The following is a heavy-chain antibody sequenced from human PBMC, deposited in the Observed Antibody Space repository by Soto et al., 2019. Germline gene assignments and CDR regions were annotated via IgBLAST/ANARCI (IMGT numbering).Heavy chain of an antibody. CDR1: GFTFSAYA. V-gene: IGHV3-23*01. CDR2: LFGSGSGI. CDR3: ARDGSITIFGVVTLGYMDV. Sequence: GGSLRLSCAASGFTFSAYAMSWVRQAPGKGLEWVSGLFGSGSGIQYADSVRGRFTVSRDNSKNTLYLQMNSLRAEDTAVYYCARDGSITIFGVVTLGYMDVWGKGTTVTVSS. J-gene: IGHJ6*04. D-gene: IGHD3-3*01.